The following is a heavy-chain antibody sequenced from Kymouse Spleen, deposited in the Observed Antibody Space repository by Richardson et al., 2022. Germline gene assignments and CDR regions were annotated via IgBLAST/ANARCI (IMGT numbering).Heavy chain of an antibody. V-gene: IGHV4-61*01. CDR3: AFITGKFFDY. J-gene: IGHJ4*02. CDR1: GGSVSSGSYY. D-gene: IGHD1-20*01,IGHD1-7*01. CDR2: IYYSGST. Sequence: QVQLQESGPGLVKPSETLSLTCTVSGGSVSSGSYYWSWIRQPPGKGLEWIGYIYYSGSTNYNPSLKSRVTISVDTSKNQFSLKLSSVTAADTAVYYCAFITGKFFDYWGQGTLVTVSS.